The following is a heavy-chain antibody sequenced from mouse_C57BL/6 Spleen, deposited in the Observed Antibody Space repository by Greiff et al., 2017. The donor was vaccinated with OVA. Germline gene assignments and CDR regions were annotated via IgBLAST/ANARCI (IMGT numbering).Heavy chain of an antibody. CDR1: GYTFTDYY. D-gene: IGHD2-4*01. CDR2: INPNNGGT. Sequence: VQLKQSGPELVKPGASVKISCKASGYTFTDYYMNWVKQSHGKSLEWIGDINPNNGGTSYNQKFKGKATLTVDKSSSTAYMELRSLTSEDSAVYYCAPIYYDYGGAYWGQGTLVTVSA. V-gene: IGHV1-26*01. J-gene: IGHJ3*01. CDR3: APIYYDYGGAY.